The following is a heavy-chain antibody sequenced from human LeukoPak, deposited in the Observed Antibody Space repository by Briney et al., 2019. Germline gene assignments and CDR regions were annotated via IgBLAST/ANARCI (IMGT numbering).Heavy chain of an antibody. Sequence: GGSLRLSCVTSGFSFSTYDMSWVRQAPGKGLEWVSGITANTRGSITYYADSVKGRFTISRDSSKDTLYLQMNSLKAEDTAVYFCARGGYFSFDYWGQGTLVTVSS. V-gene: IGHV3-23*01. J-gene: IGHJ4*02. CDR3: ARGGYFSFDY. CDR2: ITANTRGSIT. D-gene: IGHD2/OR15-2a*01. CDR1: GFSFSTYD.